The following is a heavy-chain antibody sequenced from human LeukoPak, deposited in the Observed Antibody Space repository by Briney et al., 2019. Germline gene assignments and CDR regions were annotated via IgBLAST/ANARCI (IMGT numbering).Heavy chain of an antibody. Sequence: SETLSLTCTVSGGSISSGDYYWSWIRQPPGKGLEWIGYIYYSGSAYYNPSLKSRVTISVDTSKNQFSLKLSSVTAADTAVYYCARHKPYYYDSSGYYDYWGQGTLVTVSS. CDR2: IYYSGSA. CDR1: GGSISSGDYY. D-gene: IGHD3-22*01. CDR3: ARHKPYYYDSSGYYDY. V-gene: IGHV4-30-4*08. J-gene: IGHJ4*02.